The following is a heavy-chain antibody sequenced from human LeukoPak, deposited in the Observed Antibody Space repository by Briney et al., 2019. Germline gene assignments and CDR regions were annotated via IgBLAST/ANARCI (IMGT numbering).Heavy chain of an antibody. Sequence: SETLSLTCAVYGGSFSGYYWSWIRQPPGNGLEWIGEINHSGSTNYNPSLKSRVTISVDTSKNQFSLKLSSVTAADTAVYYCAKSLLPYYFDYWGQGTLVTVSS. CDR3: AKSLLPYYFDY. CDR2: INHSGST. CDR1: GGSFSGYY. J-gene: IGHJ4*02. V-gene: IGHV4-34*01.